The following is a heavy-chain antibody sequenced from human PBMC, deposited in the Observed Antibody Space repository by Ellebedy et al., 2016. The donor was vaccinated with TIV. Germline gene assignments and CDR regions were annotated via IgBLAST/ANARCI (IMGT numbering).Heavy chain of an antibody. Sequence: GESLKISCAASGFTFSSYSLNWVRQAPGKGLELVSCISTSGTYIYYADSLKGRFTISRDSAKNSLYLQMNSLRAEDTAVYYCARGSGDLPFDYWGQGTLVTVSS. CDR1: GFTFSSYS. D-gene: IGHD4-17*01. J-gene: IGHJ4*02. V-gene: IGHV3-21*01. CDR3: ARGSGDLPFDY. CDR2: ISTSGTYI.